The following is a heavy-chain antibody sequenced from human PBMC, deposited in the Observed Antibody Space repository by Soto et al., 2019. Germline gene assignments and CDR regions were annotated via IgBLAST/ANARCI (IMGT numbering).Heavy chain of an antibody. CDR3: ARAYSDAFDI. CDR2: ISYDGSNK. CDR1: GFTFSSYA. V-gene: IGHV3-30-3*01. D-gene: IGHD2-15*01. Sequence: TGGSLRLSCAASGFTFSSYAMHWVRQAPGKGLEWVAVISYDGSNKYYADSVKGRFTISRDNSKNTLYLQMNSLRAEDTAVYYCARAYSDAFDIWGQGTMVTVSS. J-gene: IGHJ3*02.